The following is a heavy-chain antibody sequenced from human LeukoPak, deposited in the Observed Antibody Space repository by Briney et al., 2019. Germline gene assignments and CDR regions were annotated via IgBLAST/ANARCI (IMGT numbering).Heavy chain of an antibody. CDR3: PRKTGVIYYFDY. CDR2: MYHSGST. J-gene: IGHJ4*02. Sequence: SETLSLTCAVSGGSISSSNWWSWVRQPPGKGLEWIGEMYHSGSTNYNPSLKSRVTISVDKSKNQFSLKLSSVTAADTAVYYCPRKTGVIYYFDYGGQGTWVPVSS. V-gene: IGHV4-4*02. D-gene: IGHD1-14*01. CDR1: GGSISSSNW.